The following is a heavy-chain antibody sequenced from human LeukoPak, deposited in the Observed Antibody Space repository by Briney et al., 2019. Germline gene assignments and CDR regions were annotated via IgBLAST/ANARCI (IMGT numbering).Heavy chain of an antibody. CDR3: AKYHYDFWSGYYFLPPDY. CDR2: ISYDGSNK. D-gene: IGHD3-3*01. V-gene: IGHV3-30*18. Sequence: GGSLRLSCAASGFTFSSYGMHWVRQAPGKGLEWVAVISYDGSNKYYADSVKGRFTISRDNSKNTLYLQMNSLRAEDTAVYYCAKYHYDFWSGYYFLPPDYWGQGTLVTVSS. CDR1: GFTFSSYG. J-gene: IGHJ4*02.